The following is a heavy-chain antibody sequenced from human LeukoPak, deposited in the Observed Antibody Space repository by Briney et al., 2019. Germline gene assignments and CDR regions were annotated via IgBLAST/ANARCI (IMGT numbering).Heavy chain of an antibody. D-gene: IGHD3-10*01. CDR3: TTGITMVRGVIHLIDY. J-gene: IGHJ4*02. V-gene: IGHV3-15*04. CDR1: GFTFSNAW. CDR2: IESKTDGGTT. Sequence: GGSLRLSCAASGFTFSNAWMSWVRQAPGKGLEWVGRIESKTDGGTTDYAAPVEGRFTISRDDSKNTLYLQMNSLKTEDTAVYYCTTGITMVRGVIHLIDYWGQGTLVTVSS.